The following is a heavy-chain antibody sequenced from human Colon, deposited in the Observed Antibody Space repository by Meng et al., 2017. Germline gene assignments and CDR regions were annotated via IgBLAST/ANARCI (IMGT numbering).Heavy chain of an antibody. V-gene: IGHV4-34*01. J-gene: IGHJ4*02. CDR3: ARGRVDEDYGDYDFDY. D-gene: IGHD4-17*01. Sequence: QVQLQQWGAGLLKPSETLSLTCAVYGGSFSGYYWSWIRQPPGKGLEWIGEINHSGSTNYNPSLKSRVTISVDTSKNQFSLKLSSVTAADTAVYYCARGRVDEDYGDYDFDYWGQGTLVTVSS. CDR1: GGSFSGYY. CDR2: INHSGST.